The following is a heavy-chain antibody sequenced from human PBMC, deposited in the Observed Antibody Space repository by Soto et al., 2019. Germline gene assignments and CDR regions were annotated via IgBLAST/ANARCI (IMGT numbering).Heavy chain of an antibody. CDR2: ISGGGGST. J-gene: IGHJ3*02. D-gene: IGHD3-3*01. CDR1: GFTFSSYA. V-gene: IGHV3-23*01. Sequence: GGSLRLSCAASGFTFSSYAMSWVRQAPGKGLEWVSAISGGGGSTYYADSVKGRFTISRDNSKNTLYLQMNSLRAEDTAVYNCAKDRGSSTIFGVVIIHAFDIWGQGAMVTVSS. CDR3: AKDRGSSTIFGVVIIHAFDI.